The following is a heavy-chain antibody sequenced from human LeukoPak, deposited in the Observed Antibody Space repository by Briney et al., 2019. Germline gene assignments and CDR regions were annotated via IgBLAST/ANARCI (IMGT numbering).Heavy chain of an antibody. D-gene: IGHD3-3*01. Sequence: SVKVSCKASGGTFSSYAISWVRQAPGQGLEWMGGIIPIFGTANYAQKVQGRVTITADESTSTAYMELSSLRSEDTAVYYCASFGRVGWSGEPRYYWYFDLWGRGTLVTVSS. V-gene: IGHV1-69*01. CDR3: ASFGRVGWSGEPRYYWYFDL. CDR1: GGTFSSYA. J-gene: IGHJ2*01. CDR2: IIPIFGTA.